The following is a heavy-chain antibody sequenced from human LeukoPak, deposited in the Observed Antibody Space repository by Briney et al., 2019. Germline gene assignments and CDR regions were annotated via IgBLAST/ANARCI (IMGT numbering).Heavy chain of an antibody. J-gene: IGHJ3*02. CDR1: GGSISSNGYY. Sequence: PSETLSLTCTVSGGSISSNGYYWGWIRQPPGKGLEWIGSFYYTGSTFYSPSLKSRVTISVDTSKNQFSLKLSSVTAADAAVYYCARRSGTYHAFDIWGQGTMVTVSS. D-gene: IGHD1-26*01. CDR2: FYYTGST. CDR3: ARRSGTYHAFDI. V-gene: IGHV4-39*01.